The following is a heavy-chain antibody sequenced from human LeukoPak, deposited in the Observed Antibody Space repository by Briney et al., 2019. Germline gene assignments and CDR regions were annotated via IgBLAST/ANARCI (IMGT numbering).Heavy chain of an antibody. Sequence: SVKVSCKASGGTFSSYAISWVRQAPGQGLEWMGRIIPILGIANYAQKFQGRVTITADKSTSTADMELSSLRSEDTAVYYCARGLVGAFYLDYWGQGTLVTVSS. J-gene: IGHJ4*02. CDR2: IIPILGIA. V-gene: IGHV1-69*04. D-gene: IGHD1-26*01. CDR3: ARGLVGAFYLDY. CDR1: GGTFSSYA.